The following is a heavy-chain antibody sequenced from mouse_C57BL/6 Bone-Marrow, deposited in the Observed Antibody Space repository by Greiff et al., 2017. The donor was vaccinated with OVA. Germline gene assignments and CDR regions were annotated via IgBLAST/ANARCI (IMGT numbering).Heavy chain of an antibody. J-gene: IGHJ4*01. CDR3: ASSYYGSSPYAMDY. CDR2: IYPSDSET. Sequence: QVQLQQPVAELVRPGSSVKLSCKASGYTFTSYWMDWVKQRPGQGLEWIGNIYPSDSETHYNQKFQDKATLTADTSSSTAYMQLSSLTSADSAVYDCASSYYGSSPYAMDYWGQGTSVTVTA. V-gene: IGHV1-61*01. D-gene: IGHD1-1*01. CDR1: GYTFTSYW.